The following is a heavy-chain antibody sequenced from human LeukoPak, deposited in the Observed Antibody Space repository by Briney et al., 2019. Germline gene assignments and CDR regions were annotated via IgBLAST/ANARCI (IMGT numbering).Heavy chain of an antibody. J-gene: IGHJ4*02. CDR1: VGSMSSGSYS. CDR2: IYYSGST. D-gene: IGHD3-22*01. V-gene: IGHV4-31*03. CDR3: ARATPDYYDSSGYYLYYFDY. Sequence: SETLSLTCTVSVGSMSSGSYSWSWIRQHPGKGLELIGYIYYSGSTYCNPSLKSRVTISVDTSKNQFSLKLSSVTAADTAVYYCARATPDYYDSSGYYLYYFDYWGQGTLVTVSS.